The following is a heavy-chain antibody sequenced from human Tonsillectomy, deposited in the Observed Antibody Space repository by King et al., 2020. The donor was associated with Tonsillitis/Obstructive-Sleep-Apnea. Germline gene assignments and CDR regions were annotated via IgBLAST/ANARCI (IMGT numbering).Heavy chain of an antibody. Sequence: EVQLVESGGGLVQPGGSLRLSCAASGFTFSSFWMTWVRQAPGKGLEWVANIKEDGSEKYYVDSVKGRFTISRDNAKNSLYLQMNSLRAEDTAVYYCARVLDYYESSCYRAFDIWGQGTMVTVSP. J-gene: IGHJ3*02. D-gene: IGHD3-22*01. V-gene: IGHV3-7*03. CDR1: GFTFSSFW. CDR2: IKEDGSEK. CDR3: ARVLDYYESSCYRAFDI.